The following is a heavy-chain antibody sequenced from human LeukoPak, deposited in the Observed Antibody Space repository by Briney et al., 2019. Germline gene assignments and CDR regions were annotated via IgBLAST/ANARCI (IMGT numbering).Heavy chain of an antibody. Sequence: SETLSLTCAVYGGSFSGYYWSWIRQPPGKGLEWIGEINHSGSTNYIPSLKSRVTISVDTSKNQFSLKLSSVTAADTAVYYCARRSCSGGTCYESRGWFDSWGQGTLVTVSS. D-gene: IGHD2-15*01. CDR3: ARRSCSGGTCYESRGWFDS. CDR2: INHSGST. CDR1: GGSFSGYY. J-gene: IGHJ5*01. V-gene: IGHV4-34*01.